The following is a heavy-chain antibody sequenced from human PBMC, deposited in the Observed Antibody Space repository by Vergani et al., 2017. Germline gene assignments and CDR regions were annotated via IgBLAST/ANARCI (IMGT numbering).Heavy chain of an antibody. Sequence: EVQLLESGGGLVQPGGSLRLSCAASGFTFSSYAMSWVRQAPGKGLEWVSAISGSGRSTYYADSVKGRFTISRDNSKNTLYLQMNSLRAEDTAVDYCAKEAGSSSWQRVGYYFDYWGQGTLVTVSS. CDR2: ISGSGRST. J-gene: IGHJ4*02. V-gene: IGHV3-23*01. D-gene: IGHD6-13*01. CDR1: GFTFSSYA. CDR3: AKEAGSSSWQRVGYYFDY.